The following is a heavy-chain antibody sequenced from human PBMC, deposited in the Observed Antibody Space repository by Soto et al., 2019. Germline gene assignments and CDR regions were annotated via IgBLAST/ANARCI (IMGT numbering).Heavy chain of an antibody. J-gene: IGHJ4*02. Sequence: GGSLRLSCAASGFTFSSYAMSWVRQAPGKGLEWVSAISGSGGSTYYADSVKGRFTISRDNSKNTLYLQMNSLRAEDTAVYYCAKETNKIAYILLWFGELFADFDYWGQGTLVTVSS. CDR3: AKETNKIAYILLWFGELFADFDY. CDR1: GFTFSSYA. CDR2: ISGSGGST. D-gene: IGHD3-10*01. V-gene: IGHV3-23*01.